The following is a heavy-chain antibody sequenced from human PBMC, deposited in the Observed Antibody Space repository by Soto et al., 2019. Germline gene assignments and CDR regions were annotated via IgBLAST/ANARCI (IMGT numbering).Heavy chain of an antibody. V-gene: IGHV1-69*12. CDR3: ASGGMGYGISGKSRYYFDY. CDR2: IIPIFGTE. D-gene: IGHD3-9*01. Sequence: QVQLVQSGAEVKKPGSSVKVSCKASGGTFSSYAISWVRQAPGQGLEWMGGIIPIFGTENYAQKFQGRVTFTADESASTAYMGLSSLRYEDRAVYYCASGGMGYGISGKSRYYFDYWGQGTLVTVSS. CDR1: GGTFSSYA. J-gene: IGHJ4*02.